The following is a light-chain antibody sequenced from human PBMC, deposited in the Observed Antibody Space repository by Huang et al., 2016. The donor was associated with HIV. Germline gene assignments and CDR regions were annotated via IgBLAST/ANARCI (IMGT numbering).Light chain of an antibody. Sequence: EIVLTQSPGTLSLSPGERATLSCRASQSVSVSYLAWYQQKPGQAPRLLIYGASSRATGIPDRFNGSGSGTDFTLTISRVEPEDFTVYYCHHYGSSPYTFGQGTKLEIK. J-gene: IGKJ2*01. CDR2: GAS. CDR3: HHYGSSPYT. CDR1: QSVSVSY. V-gene: IGKV3-20*01.